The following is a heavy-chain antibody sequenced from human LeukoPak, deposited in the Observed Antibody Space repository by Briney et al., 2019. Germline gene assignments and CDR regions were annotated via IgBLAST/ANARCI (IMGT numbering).Heavy chain of an antibody. V-gene: IGHV1-2*02. CDR3: ARDTSGYDYFDY. CDR1: GYTFTGYY. CDR2: INPNSGGT. Sequence: SVKVSCKASGYTFTGYYMHWVRPAPGQGLAWTGWINPNSGGTNYAQKLQGRVTMHRDTSITTAYMEMRRLRSDDTAVYYCARDTSGYDYFDYWGQGTLVTVSS. D-gene: IGHD5-12*01. J-gene: IGHJ4*02.